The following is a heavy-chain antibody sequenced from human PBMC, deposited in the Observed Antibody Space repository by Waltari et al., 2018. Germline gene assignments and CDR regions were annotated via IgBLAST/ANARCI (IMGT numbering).Heavy chain of an antibody. CDR1: GYTFTSYY. V-gene: IGHV1-46*01. CDR2: INPSGGST. Sequence: QVQLVQSGAEVKKPGASVKVSCKASGYTFTSYYMHWVRQAPGQGLEWMGIINPSGGSTSYAQKFQGRVTMTSDTSTSTVYMELSSLRSEDTAVYYCARDGGSYVYAFDIWGQGTMVTVSS. D-gene: IGHD1-26*01. J-gene: IGHJ3*02. CDR3: ARDGGSYVYAFDI.